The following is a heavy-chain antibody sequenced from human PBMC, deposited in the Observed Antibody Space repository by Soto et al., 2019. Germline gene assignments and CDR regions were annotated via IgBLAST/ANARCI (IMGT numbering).Heavy chain of an antibody. CDR1: GFTFSNVW. D-gene: IGHD2-2*01. CDR3: VTVLPHANSWFDY. J-gene: IGHJ4*02. CDR2: IKSRTESETT. V-gene: IGHV3-15*01. Sequence: LRLSCAASGFTFSNVWLSWVRQGPGKGLEWLGRIKSRTESETTDYASPARGRFIIPRDDSKNMLYLQLNSLKSEDTGVYYCVTVLPHANSWFDYWGQGTPVTVSS.